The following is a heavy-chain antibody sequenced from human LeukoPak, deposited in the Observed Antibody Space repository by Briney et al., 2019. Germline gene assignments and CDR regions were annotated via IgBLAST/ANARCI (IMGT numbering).Heavy chain of an antibody. CDR2: INHSGNA. J-gene: IGHJ4*02. CDR1: GGSFSGYY. D-gene: IGHD4-17*01. V-gene: IGHV4-34*01. Sequence: SETLSLTCAVSGGSFSGYYWTWIRQPPGKGLEWIGEINHSGNADYNPSLKSRVTISLDMSENHFSLKLTSVTAADTAVYYCARGQGTVTTHWGQGTLVTVSS. CDR3: ARGQGTVTTH.